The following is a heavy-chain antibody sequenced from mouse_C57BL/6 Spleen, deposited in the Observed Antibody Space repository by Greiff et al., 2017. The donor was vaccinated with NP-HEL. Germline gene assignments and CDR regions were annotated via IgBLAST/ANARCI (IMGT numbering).Heavy chain of an antibody. Sequence: EVQLQESGAELVKPGASVKLSCAASGFNIKDYYMHWVKQRTEQGLEWIGRIDPEDGETKYAPKFQGKATITADTSSNTAYLQLSSLTSEDTAVYYCALITTVVATDWFAYWGQGTLVTVSA. D-gene: IGHD1-1*01. V-gene: IGHV14-2*01. CDR2: IDPEDGET. CDR1: GFNIKDYY. J-gene: IGHJ3*01. CDR3: ALITTVVATDWFAY.